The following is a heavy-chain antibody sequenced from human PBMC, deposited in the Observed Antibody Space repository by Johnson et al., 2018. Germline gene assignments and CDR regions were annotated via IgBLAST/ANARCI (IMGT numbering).Heavy chain of an antibody. D-gene: IGHD6-13*01. J-gene: IGHJ2*01. CDR3: ASGRIAVPDTGYWYFDL. CDR1: GFTFSNYW. CDR2: IRQDGREK. V-gene: IGHV3-7*01. Sequence: VQLVESGGGLVQPGGSLRLSCAASGFTFSNYWITWVRQAPGKGLEWVANIRQDGREKYYGDSVKGRVTIYRDNTQHSLSLQINSLRAEDTAVYYCASGRIAVPDTGYWYFDLWGRGTLVTVSS.